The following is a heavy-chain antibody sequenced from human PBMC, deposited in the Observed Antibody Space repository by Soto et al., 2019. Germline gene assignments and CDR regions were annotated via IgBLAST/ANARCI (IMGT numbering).Heavy chain of an antibody. CDR3: TGTGPTYGFDV. J-gene: IGHJ3*01. Sequence: QVQLQQWGAGLLKPSATLSLTCAVYGGAFSGYYWSWIRQPPGKGLECIGEVNHSGSTTYNSSLKRRVTISVDTASNQFSLRLTSATAADTAVYFCTGTGPTYGFDVWGQGTLVIVSS. CDR2: VNHSGST. V-gene: IGHV4-34*01. D-gene: IGHD2-8*02. CDR1: GGAFSGYY.